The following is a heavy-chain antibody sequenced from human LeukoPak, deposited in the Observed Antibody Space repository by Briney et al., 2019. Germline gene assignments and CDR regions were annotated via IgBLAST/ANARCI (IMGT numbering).Heavy chain of an antibody. Sequence: GGSLRLSCAASGFTFSSFAMSWVRQAPGKGLEWVSSTSGSGGNTYYAHSVKGRFTISRDNFKNTLFLQMNSLRAEDTATYCCAKQRASYGYVFDYWGQGTLVTVSS. CDR2: TSGSGGNT. J-gene: IGHJ4*02. V-gene: IGHV3-23*01. D-gene: IGHD5-18*01. CDR3: AKQRASYGYVFDY. CDR1: GFTFSSFA.